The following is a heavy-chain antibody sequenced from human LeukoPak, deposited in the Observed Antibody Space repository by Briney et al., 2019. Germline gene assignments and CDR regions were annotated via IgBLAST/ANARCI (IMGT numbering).Heavy chain of an antibody. V-gene: IGHV1-46*01. CDR2: INPSGGST. J-gene: IGHJ4*02. CDR1: GYTFTSYD. D-gene: IGHD3-10*01. Sequence: HRASVKVSCKAPGYTFTSYDINWVRQAPGQGLEWMGIINPSGGSTSYAQKFQGRVTMTRDTSTSTVYMELSSLRSEDTAVYYCARDRLDHYYGSGSPNYYFDYWGQGTLVTVSS. CDR3: ARDRLDHYYGSGSPNYYFDY.